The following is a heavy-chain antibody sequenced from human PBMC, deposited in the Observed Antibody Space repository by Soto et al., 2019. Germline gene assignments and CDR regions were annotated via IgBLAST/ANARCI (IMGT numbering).Heavy chain of an antibody. Sequence: QPGGSLRLSCAASGFTFSSYAMHWVRQAPGKGLEWVAVISYYGSNKYYADSVKGRFTISRDNSKNTLYLQMNSLRAEDTAVYYCARDEWITIFGVVTHRPPDYYYGMDVWGQGTTVTVSS. J-gene: IGHJ6*02. CDR1: GFTFSSYA. D-gene: IGHD3-3*01. CDR3: ARDEWITIFGVVTHRPPDYYYGMDV. V-gene: IGHV3-30-3*01. CDR2: ISYYGSNK.